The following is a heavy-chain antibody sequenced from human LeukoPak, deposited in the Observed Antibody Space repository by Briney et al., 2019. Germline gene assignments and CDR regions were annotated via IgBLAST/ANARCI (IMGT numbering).Heavy chain of an antibody. V-gene: IGHV4-59*11. CDR2: IYYSGST. Sequence: PSETLSLTCTVSGGSISSHYWSSIRQPPGKGLEWIGYIYYSGSTNYNPSLKSRVTISVDTSKNQFSLKLSSVTAADTAVYYCARVFRGELSYYFDYWGQGTLVTVSS. CDR1: GGSISSHY. CDR3: ARVFRGELSYYFDY. D-gene: IGHD3-16*02. J-gene: IGHJ4*02.